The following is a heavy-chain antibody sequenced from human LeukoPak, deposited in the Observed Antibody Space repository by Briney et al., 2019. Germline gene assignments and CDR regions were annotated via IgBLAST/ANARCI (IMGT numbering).Heavy chain of an antibody. CDR3: ARARNGAAGYYFDY. Sequence: PSGTLSLTCTISGASVSSANWWTWVRQPPGKGLEWIGYIYHSGSTYYNPSLKSRVTISVDRSKNQFSLKLSSVTAADTAVYYCARARNGAAGYYFDYWGQGTLVTVSS. V-gene: IGHV4-4*02. J-gene: IGHJ4*02. CDR2: IYHSGST. CDR1: GASVSSANW. D-gene: IGHD2-15*01.